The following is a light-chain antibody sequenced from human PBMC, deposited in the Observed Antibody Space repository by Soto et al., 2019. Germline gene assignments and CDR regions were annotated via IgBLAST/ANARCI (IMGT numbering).Light chain of an antibody. J-gene: IGLJ3*02. CDR1: SSDVGGYNY. Sequence: QSALTQPASVSGSPGQSITISCTGTSSDVGGYNYVSWYQQYPGKAPKLMIYEVSNRPSGVSDRFSGSKSGNTASLTISGLQAEDEADYYCSSFTSSIAWVFGGGTKLTVL. CDR3: SSFTSSIAWV. V-gene: IGLV2-14*01. CDR2: EVS.